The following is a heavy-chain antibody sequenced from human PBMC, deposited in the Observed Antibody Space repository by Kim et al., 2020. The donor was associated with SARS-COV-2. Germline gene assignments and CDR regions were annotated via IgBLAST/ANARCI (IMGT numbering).Heavy chain of an antibody. D-gene: IGHD3-16*02. V-gene: IGHV3-33*01. J-gene: IGHJ6*02. CDR2: IWYDGSNK. CDR1: GFTFSSYG. Sequence: GGSLRLSCAASGFTFSSYGMLWVRQAPGKGLEWVAVIWYDGSNKYYADSVEGRFTISRDNSKNTLYLQMNSLRAEDTAVYYCARDRLSRLMITFGGVIDYGMDVWGQGTTVTVSS. CDR3: ARDRLSRLMITFGGVIDYGMDV.